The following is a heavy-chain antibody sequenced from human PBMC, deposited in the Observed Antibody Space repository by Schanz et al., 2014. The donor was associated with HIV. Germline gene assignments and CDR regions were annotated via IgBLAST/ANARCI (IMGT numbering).Heavy chain of an antibody. J-gene: IGHJ6*02. CDR2: ISSSSSYI. D-gene: IGHD3-16*01. CDR3: ASGVRGHYYYYAMDV. Sequence: EVQLVESGGGLVQPGGSLRLSCVASGFTFSDYSMNWVRQAPGKGLEWVSSISSSSSYIYYTDSVKGRFTISRDNAKNSLYLQMNSLRAEDTAVYYCASGVRGHYYYYAMDVWGQGTTVTVSS. V-gene: IGHV3-21*01. CDR1: GFTFSDYS.